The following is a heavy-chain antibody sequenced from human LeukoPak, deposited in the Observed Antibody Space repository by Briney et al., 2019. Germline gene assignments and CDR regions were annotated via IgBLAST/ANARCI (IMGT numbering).Heavy chain of an antibody. V-gene: IGHV3-48*01. J-gene: IGHJ4*02. CDR1: GFSFSDDP. D-gene: IGHD1-14*01. CDR2: IRSGGSDK. CDR3: ARVSQTDGGSDDY. Sequence: PGGSLRLSCAASGFSFSDDPMNWVRQAPGKGLEWVSNIRSGGSDKYYADSVKGRFTISRDNVKNSLYLQMNSLGAEDTAVYYCARVSQTDGGSDDYWGQGTLVTVSS.